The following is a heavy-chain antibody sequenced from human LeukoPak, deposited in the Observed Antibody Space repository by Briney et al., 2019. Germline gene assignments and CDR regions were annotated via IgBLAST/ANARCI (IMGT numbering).Heavy chain of an antibody. Sequence: SETLSLTCTVSGDSTTSGGYHWTWIRQHPGKGLERIGYISNSGSTYYAPSLKSRVNISMDTSKNQFSLSLTSVTAADTAVYYCARDYGDYFRWFDPWGQGTLVTVSS. V-gene: IGHV4-31*03. D-gene: IGHD4-17*01. CDR2: ISNSGST. J-gene: IGHJ5*02. CDR3: ARDYGDYFRWFDP. CDR1: GDSTTSGGYH.